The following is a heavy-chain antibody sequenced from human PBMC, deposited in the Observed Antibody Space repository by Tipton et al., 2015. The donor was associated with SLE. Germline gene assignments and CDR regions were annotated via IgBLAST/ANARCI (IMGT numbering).Heavy chain of an antibody. Sequence: TLSLTCAVYGGSFSGYYWSWIRQPPGKGLEWIGEINHSGSTNYNPSLKSRVTISVDTSKNQFSLKLSSVTAADTAVYYRARGAPITMAPDAFDIWGQGTMVTVSS. CDR1: GGSFSGYY. D-gene: IGHD3-10*01. J-gene: IGHJ3*02. V-gene: IGHV4-34*01. CDR2: INHSGST. CDR3: ARGAPITMAPDAFDI.